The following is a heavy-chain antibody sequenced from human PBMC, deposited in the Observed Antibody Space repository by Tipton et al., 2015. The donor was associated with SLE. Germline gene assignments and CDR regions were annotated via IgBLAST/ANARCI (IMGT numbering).Heavy chain of an antibody. V-gene: IGHV4-59*01. Sequence: TLSLTCTVSGGSISSYYWSWIRQPPGKGLEWIGYIYYSGSTNYNPSLKSRVTISVDTSKNQFSLKLSSVTAADTAVYYCARRRINNWTVPGWSDSWGQGTLVTVSS. CDR2: IYYSGST. J-gene: IGHJ5*01. D-gene: IGHD1-20*01. CDR3: ARRRINNWTVPGWSDS. CDR1: GGSISSYY.